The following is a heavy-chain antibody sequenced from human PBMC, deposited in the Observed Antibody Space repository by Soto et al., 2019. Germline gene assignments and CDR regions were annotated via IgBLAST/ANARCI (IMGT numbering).Heavy chain of an antibody. CDR1: GYGFTSYW. Sequence: PGESLKISCKGSGYGFTSYWIGWVRQMPGKGLEWMGIIYPGDSDTRYSPSFQGQVTISADKSISTAYLQWSSLKASNTAMYYCASTSDLYSSGWWKIDYGGQGTLVTVAS. D-gene: IGHD6-19*01. CDR3: ASTSDLYSSGWWKIDY. J-gene: IGHJ4*02. CDR2: IYPGDSDT. V-gene: IGHV5-51*01.